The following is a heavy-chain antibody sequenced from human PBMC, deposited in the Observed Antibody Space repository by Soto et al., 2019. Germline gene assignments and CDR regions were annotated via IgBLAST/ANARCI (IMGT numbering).Heavy chain of an antibody. D-gene: IGHD3-3*01. V-gene: IGHV1-18*04. CDR2: ISAYNGNT. Sequence: ASVKVSCKASGYTFTSYGISWVRQAPGQGLEWMGWISAYNGNTNYAQKLQGRVTMTTDTSTSTAYMELRSLRSDDTAVYYCASEVGAAIFGVVIIPDYYYGMDVWGQGTTVTVSS. CDR3: ASEVGAAIFGVVIIPDYYYGMDV. CDR1: GYTFTSYG. J-gene: IGHJ6*02.